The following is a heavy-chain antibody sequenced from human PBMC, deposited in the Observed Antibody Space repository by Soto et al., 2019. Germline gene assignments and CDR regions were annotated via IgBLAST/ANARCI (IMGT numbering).Heavy chain of an antibody. CDR2: INWNSGIR. V-gene: IGHV3-9*01. J-gene: IGHJ5*02. Sequence: PGGSLRLSCAAIGFTFEDHAMHWIRQVPGKGPEWVAGINWNSGIRGYADSVKGRFTISRDNANNSLHLEMNSLKSEDTALYYCAKGRGALTVVSNWFDPWGQGTLVTVSS. CDR1: GFTFEDHA. CDR3: AKGRGALTVVSNWFDP. D-gene: IGHD3-22*01.